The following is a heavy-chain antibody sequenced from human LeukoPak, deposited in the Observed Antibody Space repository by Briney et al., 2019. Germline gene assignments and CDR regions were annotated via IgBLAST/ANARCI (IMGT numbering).Heavy chain of an antibody. CDR3: ASDYYDSSGYDPDAFDI. V-gene: IGHV1-69*02. CDR2: IIPILGIA. J-gene: IGHJ3*02. Sequence: SVKVSCKASGGTFSSYTISWVRQAPGQGLEWMGRIIPILGIANYAQKFQGRVTITADKSTSTAYMELSSLRSEDAAVYYCASDYYDSSGYDPDAFDIWGQGTMVTVSS. D-gene: IGHD3-22*01. CDR1: GGTFSSYT.